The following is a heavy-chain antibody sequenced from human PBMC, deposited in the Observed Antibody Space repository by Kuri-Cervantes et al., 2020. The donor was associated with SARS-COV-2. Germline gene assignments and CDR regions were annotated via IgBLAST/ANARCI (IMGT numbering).Heavy chain of an antibody. CDR1: GFTVSSNY. V-gene: IGHV3-66*01. CDR2: IYSGGST. J-gene: IGHJ6*02. Sequence: GESLKISCAASGFTVSSNYMSWVRQAPGKGLEWVSVIYSGGSTYYADSVKGRFTISRDNSKNTLYLQMNSLRAEDTAVYYCAKDLRAVAGRGYYGMDVWGQGTTVTVSS. CDR3: AKDLRAVAGRGYYGMDV. D-gene: IGHD6-19*01.